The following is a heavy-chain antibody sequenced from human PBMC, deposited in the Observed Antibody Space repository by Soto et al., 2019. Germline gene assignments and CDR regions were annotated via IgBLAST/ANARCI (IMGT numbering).Heavy chain of an antibody. CDR2: ISYDGNNK. J-gene: IGHJ6*02. D-gene: IGHD5-18*01. CDR3: AKDTAVSDTFYYGMDV. Sequence: GSLRLSCAASGFTFSSFVMHWVRQAPGKGLEWVAVISYDGNNKYYADSVKGRFTISRDNSKNTLYLQMNSLRAEDTAVYYCAKDTAVSDTFYYGMDVWGQGTTVTVSS. V-gene: IGHV3-30*18. CDR1: GFTFSSFV.